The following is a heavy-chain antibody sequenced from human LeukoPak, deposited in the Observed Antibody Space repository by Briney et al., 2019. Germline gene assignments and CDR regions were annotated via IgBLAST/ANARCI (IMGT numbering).Heavy chain of an antibody. CDR3: ARRSGSYLATRFDP. Sequence: GASVKVSCKASGGTFSSYAISWVRQAPGQGLEWMGGIIPIFGTANYAQTFQGRVTITADKSTSTAYMELSSLRSEDTAVYYCARRSGSYLATRFDPWGQGTLVTVSS. V-gene: IGHV1-69*06. D-gene: IGHD3-10*01. J-gene: IGHJ5*02. CDR2: IIPIFGTA. CDR1: GGTFSSYA.